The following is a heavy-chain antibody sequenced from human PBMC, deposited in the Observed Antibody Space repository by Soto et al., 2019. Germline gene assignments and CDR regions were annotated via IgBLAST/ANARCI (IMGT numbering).Heavy chain of an antibody. V-gene: IGHV4-34*01. CDR2: INHSGVT. CDR3: ARFSGSYYYAMDV. CDR1: GGSFSGYY. Sequence: SETPSLTCPVYGGSFSGYYWSWIRQPPGQGPEWIGEINHSGVTNYKPSLKRRVTISVDTSKNQFSLQLKSVTAADTALYYCARFSGSYYYAMDVWGQGSTVT. J-gene: IGHJ6*02. D-gene: IGHD6-19*01.